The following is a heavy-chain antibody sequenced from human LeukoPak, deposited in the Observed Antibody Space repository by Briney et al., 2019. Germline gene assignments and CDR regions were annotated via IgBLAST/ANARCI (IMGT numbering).Heavy chain of an antibody. J-gene: IGHJ4*02. CDR1: GFTFSSYA. V-gene: IGHV3-23*01. CDR3: AKRFGHHTY. Sequence: GGSLRLSCAASGFTFSSYAMSWVRQAPGKGLEWVSAISGSGGSRYYADFVKGRFTISRDNSKNTLYLQMNRLRAEDTAVYYCAKRFGHHTYWGQGTLVTVSS. D-gene: IGHD3-16*01. CDR2: ISGSGGSR.